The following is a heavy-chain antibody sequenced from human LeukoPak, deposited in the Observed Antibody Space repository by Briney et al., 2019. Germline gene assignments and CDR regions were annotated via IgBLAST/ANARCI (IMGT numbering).Heavy chain of an antibody. J-gene: IGHJ3*02. D-gene: IGHD3-22*01. CDR2: IYISGST. Sequence: SETLSLTCTVSGASISNYYWSWIRQPAGKGLEWIGRIYISGSTYYNPSLKSRVTISVDTSKNQFSLKLSSVTAADTAVYYCARHLNYYDSSGSHDAFDIWGQGTMVTVSS. CDR1: GASISNYY. CDR3: ARHLNYYDSSGSHDAFDI. V-gene: IGHV4-4*07.